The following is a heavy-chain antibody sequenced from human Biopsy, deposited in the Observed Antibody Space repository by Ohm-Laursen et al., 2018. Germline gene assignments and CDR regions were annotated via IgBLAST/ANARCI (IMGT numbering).Heavy chain of an antibody. CDR2: IRNT. V-gene: IGHV4-59*11. CDR1: GGSFTGHY. D-gene: IGHD2-2*01. J-gene: IGHJ4*02. CDR3: ARDFCDTTSCYPQN. Sequence: TLSLTCTVSGGSFTGHYWSWIRQPPGKGLEWIGTIRNTYFRTSLKSRVTMSVDTSKNQFSLELSSVTAADTAVYYCARDFCDTTSCYPQNWGQGTLVTVSS.